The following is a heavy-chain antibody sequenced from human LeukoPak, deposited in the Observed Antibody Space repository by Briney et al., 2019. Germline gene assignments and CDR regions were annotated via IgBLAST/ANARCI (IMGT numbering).Heavy chain of an antibody. CDR1: GFTFSSYS. D-gene: IGHD3-10*01. CDR2: ISSGSTYI. Sequence: GGSLRLSCEASGFTFSSYSMNWARQAPGKGLEWVSSISSGSTYIYYADSVKGRFTISRDNAKNSLYLQMNSLRAEDTAVYYCAKTTMVRGVKDYWGRGTLVTVSS. J-gene: IGHJ4*02. CDR3: AKTTMVRGVKDY. V-gene: IGHV3-21*01.